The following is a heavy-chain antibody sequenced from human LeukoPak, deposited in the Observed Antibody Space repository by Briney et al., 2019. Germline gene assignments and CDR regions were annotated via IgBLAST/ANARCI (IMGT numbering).Heavy chain of an antibody. Sequence: SQTLSLTCTVSGGSISSGDYYWNWIRQPPGKGLEWIGYMYYSGSTYYNPSLKSRVTMSADTSKNQFSLKLSSVTAADTAVYYCARWHASNWFRSFDNWGQGTLVTVSS. CDR3: ARWHASNWFRSFDN. D-gene: IGHD6-13*01. J-gene: IGHJ4*02. CDR1: GGSISSGDYY. V-gene: IGHV4-30-4*01. CDR2: MYYSGST.